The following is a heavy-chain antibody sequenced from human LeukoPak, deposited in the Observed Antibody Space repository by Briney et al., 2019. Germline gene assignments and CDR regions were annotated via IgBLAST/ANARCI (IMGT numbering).Heavy chain of an antibody. Sequence: ASVKVSCKASGYTFTSYSISWVRQAPGQGLEWMGWISAYNGNTIYAQKVKGRVTMTTDTSTSTAYKELRSLKSDDTAVYYCARASYCSGGSCYSDYWGQGTLVTVSS. J-gene: IGHJ4*02. CDR2: ISAYNGNT. V-gene: IGHV1-18*01. CDR3: ARASYCSGGSCYSDY. D-gene: IGHD2-15*01. CDR1: GYTFTSYS.